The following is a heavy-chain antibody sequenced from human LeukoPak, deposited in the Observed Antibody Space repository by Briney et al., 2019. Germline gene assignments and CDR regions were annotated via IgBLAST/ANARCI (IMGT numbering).Heavy chain of an antibody. CDR1: RYTFTGYY. CDR2: INPNSGGT. J-gene: IGHJ4*02. Sequence: ASVKVSCKASRYTFTGYYMHWVRQAPGQGLEWMGWINPNSGGTNYAQKFQGRVTMTRDTSISTAYMELSRLRSDDTAVYYCARIHYYGSGSYDYWGQGTLVTVSS. CDR3: ARIHYYGSGSYDY. D-gene: IGHD3-10*01. V-gene: IGHV1-2*02.